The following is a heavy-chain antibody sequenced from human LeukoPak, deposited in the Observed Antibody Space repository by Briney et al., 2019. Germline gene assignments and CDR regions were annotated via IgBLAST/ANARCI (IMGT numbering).Heavy chain of an antibody. CDR3: ARDGLVGDFWSGYTNTVYYYYMDV. CDR1: GFTFDDYG. Sequence: PGGSLRLSCAASGFTFDDYGMSWVRQAPGKGLEWVSGINWNGGSTGYADSVKGRFTISRDNAKNSLYLQMNSLRAEDTALYYCARDGLVGDFWSGYTNTVYYYYMDVWGKGTTVTVSS. CDR2: INWNGGST. D-gene: IGHD3-3*01. J-gene: IGHJ6*03. V-gene: IGHV3-20*04.